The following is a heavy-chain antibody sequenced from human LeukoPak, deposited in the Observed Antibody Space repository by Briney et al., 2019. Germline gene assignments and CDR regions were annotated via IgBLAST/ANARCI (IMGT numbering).Heavy chain of an antibody. Sequence: SETLSLTCTVSGGSISNSNYYWGWIRQPPGKGLELIGHIYYRGSTYYNPSLKSRVTISVDTSKNQFSLKLSSVTAADTAVYYCARVSLVRGAPDYYFDYWGQGTLVTVSS. CDR2: IYYRGST. CDR3: ARVSLVRGAPDYYFDY. CDR1: GGSISNSNYY. V-gene: IGHV4-39*07. D-gene: IGHD3-10*01. J-gene: IGHJ4*02.